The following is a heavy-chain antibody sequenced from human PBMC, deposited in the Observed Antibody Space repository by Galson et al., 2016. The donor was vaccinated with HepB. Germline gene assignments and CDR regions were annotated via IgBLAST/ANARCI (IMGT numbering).Heavy chain of an antibody. V-gene: IGHV3-7*03. Sequence: SLRLSCATSGFTFGSVWMSWVRQAPGKGLEWVANIKPDGSERYYVDSLKGRFTISRDNARNSLYLQINSLRAEDTAVYYCALYYYDSSGFVEYFQHWGQGTRVTVSS. CDR3: ALYYYDSSGFVEYFQH. CDR2: IKPDGSER. D-gene: IGHD3-22*01. CDR1: GFTFGSVW. J-gene: IGHJ1*01.